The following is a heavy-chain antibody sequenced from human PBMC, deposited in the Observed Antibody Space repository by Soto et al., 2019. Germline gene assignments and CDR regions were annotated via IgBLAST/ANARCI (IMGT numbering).Heavy chain of an antibody. D-gene: IGHD3-22*01. CDR1: GFAFSSYA. J-gene: IGHJ1*01. CDR2: ISFDGSYK. CDR3: ARGTYYYDSSANEYFRH. Sequence: HPGGSLRLSCAGSGFAFSSYAMHCVRQAPGKGLEWVAIISFDGSYKYYADSVKGRFTISRDNSKNTLYLQMNSLRAEDTAVYYCARGTYYYDSSANEYFRHWGQGTLVTVSS. V-gene: IGHV3-30-3*01.